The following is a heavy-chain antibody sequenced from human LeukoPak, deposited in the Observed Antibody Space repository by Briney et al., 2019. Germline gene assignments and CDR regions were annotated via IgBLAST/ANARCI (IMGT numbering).Heavy chain of an antibody. V-gene: IGHV3-23*01. Sequence: GGSLRLSCAASGFTFSGSAMTWVRQTPGKGLEWVSSISDNGDSTYYADSVKGRFTISRDNSKNTLYLQMNSLRAEDTAVYYCARDLGKAGTYWGQGTLVTVSS. CDR3: ARDLGKAGTY. J-gene: IGHJ4*02. CDR2: ISDNGDST. CDR1: GFTFSGSA. D-gene: IGHD6-13*01.